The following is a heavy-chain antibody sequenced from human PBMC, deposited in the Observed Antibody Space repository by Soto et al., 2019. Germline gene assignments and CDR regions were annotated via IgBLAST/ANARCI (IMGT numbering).Heavy chain of an antibody. Sequence: ASVKVSCKASGYTFTSYGISWVRQAPGQGLEWMGWISAYNGNTNYAQKLQGRVTMTTDTSTSTAYMELRSLRSDDTAVYYCARDEDYRFSAWEWFDPWGQGTLVTVSS. CDR3: ARDEDYRFSAWEWFDP. J-gene: IGHJ5*02. CDR2: ISAYNGNT. V-gene: IGHV1-18*01. CDR1: GYTFTSYG. D-gene: IGHD1-26*01.